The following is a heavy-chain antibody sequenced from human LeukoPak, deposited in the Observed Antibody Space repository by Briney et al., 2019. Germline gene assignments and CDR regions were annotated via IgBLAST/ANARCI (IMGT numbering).Heavy chain of an antibody. J-gene: IGHJ4*02. CDR1: GFTFSSYA. D-gene: IGHD3-10*01. V-gene: IGHV3-30*04. CDR3: ARNMMYYYGSGSYYSYDY. CDR2: ISYDGSNK. Sequence: GGSLRLSCAASGFTFSSYAMHWVRQAPGKGLEWVAVISYDGSNKYYADSVKGRFTISRDNSKNTLYLEMNRLRAEDTAVYYCARNMMYYYGSGSYYSYDYWGQGTLVTVSS.